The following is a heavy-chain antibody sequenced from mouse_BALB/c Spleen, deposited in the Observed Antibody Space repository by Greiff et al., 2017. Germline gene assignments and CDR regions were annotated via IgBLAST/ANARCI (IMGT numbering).Heavy chain of an antibody. CDR3: ARVNWEDYAMDY. V-gene: IGHV2-6-7*01. Sequence: VQLQQSGPGLVAPSQSLSITCTVSGFSLTGYGVNWVRQPPGKGLEWLGMIWGDGSTDYNSALKSRLSISKDNPKSQVFLKMNSLQTDDTARYYCARVNWEDYAMDYWGQGTSVTVSS. J-gene: IGHJ4*01. CDR2: IWGDGST. CDR1: GFSLTGYG. D-gene: IGHD4-1*01.